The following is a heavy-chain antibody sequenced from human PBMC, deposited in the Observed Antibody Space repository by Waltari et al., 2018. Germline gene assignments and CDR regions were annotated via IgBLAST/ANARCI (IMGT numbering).Heavy chain of an antibody. CDR1: GYSISSGYY. J-gene: IGHJ3*02. V-gene: IGHV4-38-2*01. CDR3: ASPRITISRDAFDI. CDR2: IYHSGST. Sequence: QVQLQESGPGLVKPSETLSLTCAVSGYSISSGYYWGWIRQPPGKGLEWIGSIYHSGSTYSNPSLKSRVTISVDTSKNQFSLKLSSLTAADTAVYYCASPRITISRDAFDIWGQGTMVTVSS. D-gene: IGHD3-9*01.